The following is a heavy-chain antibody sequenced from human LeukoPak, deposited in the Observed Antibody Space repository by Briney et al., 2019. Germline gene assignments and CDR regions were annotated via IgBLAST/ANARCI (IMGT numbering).Heavy chain of an antibody. CDR1: GGSISSYY. D-gene: IGHD5-18*01. V-gene: IGHV4-4*07. CDR2: IYTRGST. CDR3: ARGGGGYSYVLFDY. Sequence: PSETLSLTCTVSGGSISSYYWSWIRQPAGKGLEWIGRIYTRGSTNYNPSLKSRVTMSVDTSKNQFSLKLSSVTAADTAVYYCARGGGGYSYVLFDYWGQGTLVTVSS. J-gene: IGHJ4*02.